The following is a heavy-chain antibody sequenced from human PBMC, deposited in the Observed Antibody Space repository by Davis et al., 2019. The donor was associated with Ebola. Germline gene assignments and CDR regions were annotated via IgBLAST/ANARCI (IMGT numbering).Heavy chain of an antibody. CDR2: IYHSGST. CDR1: GGSISSSNW. J-gene: IGHJ4*02. D-gene: IGHD5-24*01. V-gene: IGHV4-4*02. Sequence: SETLSLTCAVSGGSISSSNWWSWVRQPPGKGLEWIGEIYHSGSTNYNPSLQSRVTISVDTSKNQFSLKLHSVTAADTALYYCARAPLEGYFDYWGQGTLVTVSS. CDR3: ARAPLEGYFDY.